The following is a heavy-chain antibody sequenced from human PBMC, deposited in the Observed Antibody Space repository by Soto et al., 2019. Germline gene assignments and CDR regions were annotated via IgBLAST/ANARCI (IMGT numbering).Heavy chain of an antibody. V-gene: IGHV3-74*01. D-gene: IGHD5-12*01. J-gene: IGHJ4*02. CDR3: ARDLYDANLDY. CDR1: GFTFATYW. CDR2: INTDGTTT. Sequence: EVQLVESGGDLVQPGGSLRLSCAASGFTFATYWMHWVRQAPGQGLVWVSRINTDGTTTNYADSVKGRVTISRDNAKNTLYRRMSSLRAEDTAVYYCARDLYDANLDYWGQGTLVTVPS.